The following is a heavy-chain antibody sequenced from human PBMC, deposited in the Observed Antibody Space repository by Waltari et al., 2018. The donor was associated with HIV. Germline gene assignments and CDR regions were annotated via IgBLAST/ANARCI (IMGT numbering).Heavy chain of an antibody. D-gene: IGHD3-10*01. J-gene: IGHJ4*02. V-gene: IGHV3-7*01. CDR1: GLTFSNYW. CDR3: GRAVNTDY. Sequence: EVQLVESGGGLVQPGGSLRLSCAASGLTFSNYWMSWVLQAPGKGLELVANIKPDGSEKSYVDSVKGRFTISRDNTKNSLYLQMNILRAEDTALYYCGRAVNTDYWGQGTLVTVSS. CDR2: IKPDGSEK.